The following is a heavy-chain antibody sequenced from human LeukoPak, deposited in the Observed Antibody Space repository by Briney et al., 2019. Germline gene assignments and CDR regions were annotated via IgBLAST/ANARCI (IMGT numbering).Heavy chain of an antibody. D-gene: IGHD2-8*01. CDR2: VYYSGST. V-gene: IGHV4-39*01. J-gene: IGHJ5*02. CDR3: ARASFNVVFGNWFDP. CDR1: SGSIGSSSNY. Sequence: PSQTLSLTCTVSSGSIGSSSNYWGWIRQAPGKGLEWIGNVYYSGSTFYNPSLKSRVTISVDTSKNQFSLKLRSVTAADTAIYYCARASFNVVFGNWFDPWGQGTLVTVSS.